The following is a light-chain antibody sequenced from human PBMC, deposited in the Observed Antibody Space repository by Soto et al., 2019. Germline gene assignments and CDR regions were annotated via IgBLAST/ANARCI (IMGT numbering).Light chain of an antibody. CDR1: GSNIGSDT. CDR2: SIN. V-gene: IGLV1-44*01. CDR3: AAWDDSLNGVV. Sequence: QPVLTQPPSASGTPGQRVTISCSGSGSNIGSDTVNWYQQFPGTTPKLLIYSINQRPSGVPDRFSGSKSGTSASLAISGLQSDDEADYFCAAWDDSLNGVVFGGGTKLTVL. J-gene: IGLJ2*01.